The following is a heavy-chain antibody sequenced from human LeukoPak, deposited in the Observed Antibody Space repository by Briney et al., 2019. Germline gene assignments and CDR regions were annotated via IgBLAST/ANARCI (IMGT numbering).Heavy chain of an antibody. CDR3: ARSATLRPNFDY. D-gene: IGHD2-15*01. CDR2: IYYSGST. Sequence: SETLSLTCTVSGGSISNSTYYWGWIRQPPGKGLEWIGSIYYSGSTYYSPVLKTRVTISVDTAKNQFSLKLSSVTAADAAVYFCARSATLRPNFDYWGQGTLVTVSS. V-gene: IGHV4-39*07. CDR1: GGSISNSTYY. J-gene: IGHJ4*02.